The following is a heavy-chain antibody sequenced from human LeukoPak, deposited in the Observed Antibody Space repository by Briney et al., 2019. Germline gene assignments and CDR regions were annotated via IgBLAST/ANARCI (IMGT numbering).Heavy chain of an antibody. CDR3: ARYGKGRWLTSTRPFWYFDL. Sequence: SETLSLTCAVYGGSFSAYYWSWIRQPPGKGLEWIGEINHSGSTNYNPSLKSRVTISVDTSKNQFSLKLSSVTAADTAVYYCARYGKGRWLTSTRPFWYFDLWGRGTLVTVTS. CDR2: INHSGST. CDR1: GGSFSAYY. V-gene: IGHV4-34*01. D-gene: IGHD5-24*01. J-gene: IGHJ2*01.